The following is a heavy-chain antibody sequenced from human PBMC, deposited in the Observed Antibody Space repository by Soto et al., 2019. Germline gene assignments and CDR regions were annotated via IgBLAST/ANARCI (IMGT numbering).Heavy chain of an antibody. Sequence: SGPTLVDTTQTLTLTCTFSGFSLSTSGMCVSWIRQPPGKALEWLALIDWDDDKYYSTSLKTRLTISKDTSKNQVVLTMTNMDPVDTATYYCARMSSSDNTNWFDPWGQGTLVTVSS. J-gene: IGHJ5*02. CDR3: ARMSSSDNTNWFDP. CDR1: GFSLSTSGMC. CDR2: IDWDDDK. V-gene: IGHV2-70*01. D-gene: IGHD6-19*01.